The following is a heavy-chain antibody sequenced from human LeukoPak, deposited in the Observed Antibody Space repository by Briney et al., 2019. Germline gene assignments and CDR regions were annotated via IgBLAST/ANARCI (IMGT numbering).Heavy chain of an antibody. D-gene: IGHD6-13*01. CDR3: ARGLRPKYSSSWNDYWYFDL. V-gene: IGHV4-34*01. Sequence: SETLSLTCTVSGVSVTSHYWSWIRQPPGKGLEWIGEINHSGSTNYNPSLKSRVTISVDTSKNQFSLKLSSVTAADTAVYYCARGLRPKYSSSWNDYWYFDLWGRGTLVTVSS. CDR2: INHSGST. CDR1: GVSVTSHY. J-gene: IGHJ2*01.